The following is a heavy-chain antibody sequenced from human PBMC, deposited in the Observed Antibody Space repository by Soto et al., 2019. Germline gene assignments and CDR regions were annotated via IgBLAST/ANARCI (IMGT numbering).Heavy chain of an antibody. CDR1: GFTFRSYP. CDR3: AREGWWEQLGY. V-gene: IGHV3-30-3*01. D-gene: IGHD6-6*01. Sequence: QVQLVESGGGVVQPGRSLRLSCAASGFTFRSYPMHWVRQAPGKGLEGVAVISYDGSNEYYADSVKGRFTISRDDSKNTLYLHMNGLRAEDTAVYYCAREGWWEQLGYWGQGTLVTVSS. J-gene: IGHJ4*02. CDR2: ISYDGSNE.